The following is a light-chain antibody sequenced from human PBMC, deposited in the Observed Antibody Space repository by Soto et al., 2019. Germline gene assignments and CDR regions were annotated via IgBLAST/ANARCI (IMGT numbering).Light chain of an antibody. J-gene: IGKJ1*01. CDR2: GAD. V-gene: IGKV3-15*01. CDR1: QSVSSN. CDR3: QQYNKWPRT. Sequence: EILMTQSPATLSVSPGERATLSCRASQSVSSNFAWYQQKPGQAPRLLIYGADTRVTGIPARFSGSGSGTECTLTISSLQSEDFAVYYCQQYNKWPRTFGQGTKVDIK.